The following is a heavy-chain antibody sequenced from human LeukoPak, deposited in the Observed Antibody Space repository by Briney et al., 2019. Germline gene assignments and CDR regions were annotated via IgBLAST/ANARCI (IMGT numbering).Heavy chain of an antibody. J-gene: IGHJ4*02. V-gene: IGHV3-30-3*01. CDR2: ISYDGSNK. Sequence: HPGGSLRLSCAASGFTFSSYAMPWVRQAPGKGLEWVAVISYDGSNKYYADSVKGRFTISRDNSKNTLYLQMNSLRAEDTAVYYCARDLPLGPAAGTLGTFIETLDYWGQGTLVTVSS. CDR1: GFTFSSYA. CDR3: ARDLPLGPAAGTLGTFIETLDY. D-gene: IGHD6-13*01.